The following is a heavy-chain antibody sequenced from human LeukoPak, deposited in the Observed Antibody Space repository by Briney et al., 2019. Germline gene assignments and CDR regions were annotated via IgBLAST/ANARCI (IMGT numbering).Heavy chain of an antibody. J-gene: IGHJ4*02. Sequence: PSETLSLTCTVSGGSISSTSYYWGWIRQPPGKGLEWIGSIYYSGSTYYNPSLKSRVTISVDTSKNQFSLKLNSVTAADTAVYYCARHGADFYDSSGHDYWGQGTLVTVSS. V-gene: IGHV4-39*01. CDR3: ARHGADFYDSSGHDY. CDR2: IYYSGST. CDR1: GGSISSTSYY. D-gene: IGHD3-22*01.